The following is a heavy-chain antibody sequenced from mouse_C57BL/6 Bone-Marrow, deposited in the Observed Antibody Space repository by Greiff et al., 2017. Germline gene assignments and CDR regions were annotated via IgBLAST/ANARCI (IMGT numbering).Heavy chain of an antibody. V-gene: IGHV1-63*01. D-gene: IGHD3-2*02. J-gene: IGHJ3*01. CDR3: ARSGAWAGFAY. Sequence: VQLQESGAELVRPGTSVKMSCKASGYTFPNSWIGWAKQRPGHGLEWIGDIYPGGGYTNYDEKFKGKATLTADKSSSTSYMQFSSLASEDSAIYYCARSGAWAGFAYWGQGTLVTVSA. CDR1: GYTFPNSW. CDR2: IYPGGGYT.